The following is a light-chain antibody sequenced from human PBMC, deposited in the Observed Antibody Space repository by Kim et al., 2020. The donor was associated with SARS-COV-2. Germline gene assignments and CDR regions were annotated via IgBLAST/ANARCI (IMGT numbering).Light chain of an antibody. J-gene: IGKJ2*01. CDR3: QQYGSSPPYT. Sequence: AGERRSVSCWASLSVRSSYLACNQQHTGKAHRHLIHGASSRATGIPDRFSGSGSGTDFTLTISRLEPEDFPVYYCQQYGSSPPYTFGQGTKLE. CDR2: GAS. CDR1: LSVRSSY. V-gene: IGKV3-20*01.